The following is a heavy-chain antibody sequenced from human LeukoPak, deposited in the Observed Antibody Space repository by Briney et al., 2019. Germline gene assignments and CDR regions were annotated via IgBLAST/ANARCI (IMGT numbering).Heavy chain of an antibody. CDR2: IGTVGDT. CDR3: AAIRGGAYDFWSGYYTGYFDY. V-gene: IGHV3-13*01. D-gene: IGHD3-3*01. Sequence: PGGSLRLSCAASGFTFRRYDMHWVRQATGKGLEVVSTIGTVGDTHYPGSVKGRFTISRENAKNSLYMQMNSLRAEDTAVYYWAAIRGGAYDFWSGYYTGYFDYWGQGTLVPVSS. J-gene: IGHJ4*02. CDR1: GFTFRRYD.